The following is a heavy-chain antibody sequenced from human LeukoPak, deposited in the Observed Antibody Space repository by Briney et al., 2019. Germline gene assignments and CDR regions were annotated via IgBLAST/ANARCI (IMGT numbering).Heavy chain of an antibody. CDR2: ISESGGST. CDR3: AKGWSYFLDN. D-gene: IGHD6-13*01. V-gene: IGHV3-23*01. J-gene: IGHJ4*02. Sequence: VRXXXGXXXXWVSTISESGGSTNYADSVKGRFTISRDNSKNTLYLQMNSLRAEDTALYYCAKGWSYFLDNWGQGTLVTVSS.